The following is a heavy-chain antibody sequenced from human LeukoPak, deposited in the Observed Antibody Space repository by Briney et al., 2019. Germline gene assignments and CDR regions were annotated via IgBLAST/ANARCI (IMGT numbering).Heavy chain of an antibody. CDR2: IKGDGSST. CDR3: ARASTTVPNLLDH. Sequence: GGSLRLSCAASGFTFSTYWMHWVRQAPGKGLVWVARIKGDGSSTIYADSVKGRFTITRDNSKNTLYLQTSSLRAEDTAVYYCARASTTVPNLLDHWGRGTLVTVSS. CDR1: GFTFSTYW. V-gene: IGHV3-74*01. D-gene: IGHD4-17*01. J-gene: IGHJ4*02.